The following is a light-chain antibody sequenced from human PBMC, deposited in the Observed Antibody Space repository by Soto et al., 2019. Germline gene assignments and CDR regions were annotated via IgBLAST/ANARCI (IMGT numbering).Light chain of an antibody. J-gene: IGKJ1*01. CDR3: QQSYSTPRT. V-gene: IGKV1-39*01. CDR2: DAS. CDR1: QTISIY. Sequence: DIRMTQSPSSLSASLGDRVTITCRASQTISIYLHWYQQKPGQAPKVLIHDASKLQSGVPSRFSGSGSGRDFTLTISSLQPEDFATYYCQQSYSTPRTFGQGTKVDIK.